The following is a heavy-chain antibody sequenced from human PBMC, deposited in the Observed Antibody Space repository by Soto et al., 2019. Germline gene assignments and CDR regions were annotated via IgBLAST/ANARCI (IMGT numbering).Heavy chain of an antibody. CDR2: LYYSGST. CDR3: ARHEAGSASGSYYGPDY. J-gene: IGHJ4*02. Sequence: SETQSLTCTVSGGSISSSSYYWGWIRQPPGKGLEWIGSLYYSGSTYYNPSLKSRVTISVDMSKNQFSLKVTSVTAADTAVYYCARHEAGSASGSYYGPDYWGQGTLVTVSS. CDR1: GGSISSSSYY. D-gene: IGHD3-10*01. V-gene: IGHV4-39*01.